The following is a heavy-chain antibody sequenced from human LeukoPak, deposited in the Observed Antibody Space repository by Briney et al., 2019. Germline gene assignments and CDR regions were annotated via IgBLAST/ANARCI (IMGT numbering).Heavy chain of an antibody. J-gene: IGHJ4*02. CDR2: ISYDGSNK. CDR3: GKNERAWLVRGGGDY. D-gene: IGHD6-19*01. CDR1: GFTFSSYG. V-gene: IGHV3-30*18. Sequence: GGSLRLSCAASGFTFSSYGMHWVRQAPGKGLEWVAVISYDGSNKYYADSVKGRFTISRDNSKNTLYLNSLRAEDTAVYYCGKNERAWLVRGGGDYWGQGTLVTVSS.